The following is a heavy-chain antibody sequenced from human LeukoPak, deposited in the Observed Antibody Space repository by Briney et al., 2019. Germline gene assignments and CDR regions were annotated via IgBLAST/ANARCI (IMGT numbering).Heavy chain of an antibody. J-gene: IGHJ6*02. V-gene: IGHV3-48*02. CDR3: ARDSEGREDTAMVTSYYYGMDV. CDR2: ISSSSSTI. D-gene: IGHD5-18*01. CDR1: GFTFSNHA. Sequence: GGSLRLSCAASGFTFSNHAMSWVRQAPGKGLEWVSYISSSSSTIYYADSVKGRFTISRDNAKNSLYLQMNSLRDEDTAVYYCARDSEGREDTAMVTSYYYGMDVWGQGTTVTVSS.